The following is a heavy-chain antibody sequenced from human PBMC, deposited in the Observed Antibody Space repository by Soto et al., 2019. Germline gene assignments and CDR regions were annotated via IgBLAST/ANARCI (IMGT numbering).Heavy chain of an antibody. V-gene: IGHV1-3*01. J-gene: IGHJ3*02. Sequence: GASVKVSCKASGYTFTSYAMHWVRQAPGQRLEWMGWINAGNGNTKYSQKLQGRVTMTTDTSTSTAYMELRSLRSDDTAVYYCARVGRITIFGVVPGADIWGQGTMVTVSS. D-gene: IGHD3-3*01. CDR1: GYTFTSYA. CDR3: ARVGRITIFGVVPGADI. CDR2: INAGNGNT.